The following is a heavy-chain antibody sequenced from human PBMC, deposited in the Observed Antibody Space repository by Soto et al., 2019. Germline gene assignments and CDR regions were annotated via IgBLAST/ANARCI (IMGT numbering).Heavy chain of an antibody. V-gene: IGHV4-39*01. Sequence: SETLSLTCTVSGGSIGGSNYFWGWIRQSPGTGLEWLGTIYSSGSTYYNPSLKSRITMSLDTSKNQFSLNLGSVTAADTAVYYCTRRRFGVRGATTTDVWGPGTTVTSP. CDR1: GGSIGGSNYF. CDR3: TRRRFGVRGATTTDV. J-gene: IGHJ6*02. D-gene: IGHD1-26*01. CDR2: IYSSGST.